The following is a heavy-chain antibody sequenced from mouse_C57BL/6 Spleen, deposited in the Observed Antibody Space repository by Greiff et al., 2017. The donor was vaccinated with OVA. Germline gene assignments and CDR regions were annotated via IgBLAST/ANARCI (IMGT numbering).Heavy chain of an antibody. V-gene: IGHV1-50*01. CDR2: IDPSDSYT. D-gene: IGHD2-5*01. CDR1: GYTFTSYW. J-gene: IGHJ3*01. CDR3: YSNGAY. Sequence: QVQLQQPGAELVKPGASVKLSCKASGYTFTSYWMPWVKQRPGQGLEWIGEIDPSDSYTNYNQKFKGKATLTVDTSSSTAYMQLSSLTSEDSAVYYCYSNGAYWGQGTLVTVSA.